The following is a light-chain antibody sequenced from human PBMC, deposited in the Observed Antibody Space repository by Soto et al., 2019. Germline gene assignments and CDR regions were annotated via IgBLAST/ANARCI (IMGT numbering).Light chain of an antibody. CDR1: QIVSSN. V-gene: IGKV3-15*01. CDR2: GAS. J-gene: IGKJ1*01. CDR3: QQYNNWPWT. Sequence: EIVLTQSPATLSLSPGGRATLSCWASQIVSSNYLAWYQQKPGQAPRLLIYGASTRATGVPARFSGSGSGTEFTLTISSLQSEDFAVYYCQQYNNWPWTFGHGTKVDIK.